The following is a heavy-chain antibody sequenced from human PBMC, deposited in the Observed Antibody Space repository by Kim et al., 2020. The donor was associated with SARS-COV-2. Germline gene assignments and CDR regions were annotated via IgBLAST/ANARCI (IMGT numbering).Heavy chain of an antibody. D-gene: IGHD6-19*01. J-gene: IGHJ4*02. Sequence: SAQKLHGRVTITWETSTSTVYMELSDLRSDDTAVYYCAREAAVAGRNFDYWGQGTLVAVST. V-gene: IGHV1-46*04. CDR3: AREAAVAGRNFDY.